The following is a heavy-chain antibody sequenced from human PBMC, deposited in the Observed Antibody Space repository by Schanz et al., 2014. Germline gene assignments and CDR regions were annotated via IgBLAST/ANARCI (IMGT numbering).Heavy chain of an antibody. CDR1: GFSFSSYS. J-gene: IGHJ4*02. V-gene: IGHV3-48*04. CDR2: ISSGGTTI. Sequence: EVQLVESGGGLVQPGESLRLSCAVSGFSFSSYSMSWVRQAPGKGLEWIAYISSGGTTIYYADSVKGRFTLSRDNAKKTMDLQMNSLRVEDTAVYYCARDPNSVNEIDYWGQGTLVTVSS. CDR3: ARDPNSVNEIDY. D-gene: IGHD5-12*01.